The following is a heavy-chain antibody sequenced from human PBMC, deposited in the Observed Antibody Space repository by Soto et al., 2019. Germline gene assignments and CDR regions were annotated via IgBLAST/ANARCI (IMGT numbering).Heavy chain of an antibody. V-gene: IGHV3-13*01. CDR1: GFTFSSYD. Sequence: GGSLRLSCAASGFTFSSYDMHWVRQATGKGLEWVSAIGTAGDTYYPGSVKGRFTISRENAKNSLYLQMNSLRAGDTAVYYCARGDCSSTSCYLDAPDYAPGFDIWGQGTMVTVSS. D-gene: IGHD2-2*01. CDR2: IGTAGDT. CDR3: ARGDCSSTSCYLDAPDYAPGFDI. J-gene: IGHJ3*02.